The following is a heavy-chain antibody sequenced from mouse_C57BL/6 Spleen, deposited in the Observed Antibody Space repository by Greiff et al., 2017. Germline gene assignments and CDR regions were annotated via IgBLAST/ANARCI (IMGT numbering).Heavy chain of an antibody. D-gene: IGHD1-1*01. CDR1: GYSITSGYY. Sequence: VQLKESGPGLVKPSQSLSLTCSVTGYSITSGYYWNWIRQFPGNKLEWIGYISYDGSNKYNPSLKNRISITRDTSKNQFFLKLNSVTTEDTATYYCAREGTTVVDWYFDVWGTGTTVTVSS. V-gene: IGHV3-6*01. J-gene: IGHJ1*03. CDR2: ISYDGSN. CDR3: AREGTTVVDWYFDV.